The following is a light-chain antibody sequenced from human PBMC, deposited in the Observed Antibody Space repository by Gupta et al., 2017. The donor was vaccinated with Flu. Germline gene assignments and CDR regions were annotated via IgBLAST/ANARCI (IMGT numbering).Light chain of an antibody. J-gene: IGKJ1*01. CDR3: KQSERRPWT. CDR2: DAS. Sequence: VSFGEASLVYRVTIDCRGNRSGNTYLYWYQQRPGQAPKLLIYDASKRDNGVPYRFSGSGSGTDFTLNISSVEAEDFGVYYCKQSERRPWTFGQGTKVEI. CDR1: DCRGNRSGNTY. V-gene: IGKV2-30*01.